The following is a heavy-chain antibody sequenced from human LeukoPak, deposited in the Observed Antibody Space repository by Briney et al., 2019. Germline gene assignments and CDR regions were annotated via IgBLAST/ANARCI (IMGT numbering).Heavy chain of an antibody. D-gene: IGHD6-13*01. CDR2: ISYDGSNK. J-gene: IGHJ4*02. Sequence: GGSLRLSCAASGFTFINYAMTWVRQAPGKGLEWVALISYDGSNKYFADSVKGRFTISRDNSKNTLYMQMHSLRAEDTAVYYCAKDNVAAAGRYFDYWGQGTLVTVSS. CDR1: GFTFINYA. CDR3: AKDNVAAAGRYFDY. V-gene: IGHV3-30*18.